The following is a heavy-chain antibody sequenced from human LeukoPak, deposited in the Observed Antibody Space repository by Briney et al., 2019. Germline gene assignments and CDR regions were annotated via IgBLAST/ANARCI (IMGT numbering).Heavy chain of an antibody. CDR2: IYSGGGT. D-gene: IGHD3-22*01. CDR1: GFTVSSKY. V-gene: IGHV3-53*01. CDR3: AKDIGGSYYYDSSGYSWGFDY. Sequence: GGSLRLSCAASGFTVSSKYMSWVRQGPGKGLEWVSSIYSGGGTNYADSVKGRFTISRDNSKNTLYLQMNSLRAEDTAVYYCAKDIGGSYYYDSSGYSWGFDYWGQGTLVTVSS. J-gene: IGHJ4*02.